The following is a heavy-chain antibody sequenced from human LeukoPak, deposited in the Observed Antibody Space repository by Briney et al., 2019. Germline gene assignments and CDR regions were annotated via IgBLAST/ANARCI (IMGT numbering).Heavy chain of an antibody. CDR2: INHSGST. CDR1: GGSFSGYY. J-gene: IGHJ4*02. CDR3: ARAGLWLSRGATFVDY. Sequence: SETQSLTCAVYGGSFSGYYWSWIRQPPGKGLEWIGEINHSGSTNYNPSLKSRVTISVDTSKNQFSLKLSSVTAADTAVYYCARAGLWLSRGATFVDYWGQGTLVTVSS. D-gene: IGHD5-18*01. V-gene: IGHV4-34*01.